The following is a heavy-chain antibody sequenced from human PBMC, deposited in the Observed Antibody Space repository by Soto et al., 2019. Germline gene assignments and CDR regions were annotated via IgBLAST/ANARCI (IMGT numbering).Heavy chain of an antibody. D-gene: IGHD6-13*01. J-gene: IGHJ6*02. CDR3: ARPAFSSSWFGGYYYYGMDV. V-gene: IGHV1-46*01. CDR2: INPSGGST. CDR1: GYTFTSYY. Sequence: ASVKVSCKASGYTFTSYYMHWVRQAPGQGLEWMGIINPSGGSTSYAQKFQGRVTMTRDTSTSTVYMELSSLRSEDTAVYYCARPAFSSSWFGGYYYYGMDVWGQGTTVTVSS.